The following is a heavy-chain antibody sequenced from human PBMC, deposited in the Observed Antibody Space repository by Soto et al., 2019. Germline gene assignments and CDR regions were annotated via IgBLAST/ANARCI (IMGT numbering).Heavy chain of an antibody. Sequence: QVQLVESGGGVVQPGRSLRLSCAASGFTFSRHTMHWVRQAPGKGLEWVAGISDDGSNTYYADSVKGRFTISRDNSKNTLYLQMNSLSSEDTAVHHCAREVYYDVWSGFNTHTYYFDDWGQGTLVTVSS. CDR1: GFTFSRHT. CDR2: ISDDGSNT. CDR3: AREVYYDVWSGFNTHTYYFDD. D-gene: IGHD3-3*01. J-gene: IGHJ4*02. V-gene: IGHV3-30-3*01.